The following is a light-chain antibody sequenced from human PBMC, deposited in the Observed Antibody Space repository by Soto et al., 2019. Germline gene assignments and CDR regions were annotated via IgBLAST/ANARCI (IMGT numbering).Light chain of an antibody. CDR3: SSYAGSNNLYV. CDR1: SSDIGSYNH. V-gene: IGLV2-8*01. CDR2: AVS. J-gene: IGLJ1*01. Sequence: QSVLTQPASVSGSPGQSITISCSGTSSDIGSYNHVAWYQQFPGKSPKLMIYAVSDRPSGVPDRFSGSKSGNTASLSVSGLQAEDEADYYCSSYAGSNNLYVFGTGTKVTVL.